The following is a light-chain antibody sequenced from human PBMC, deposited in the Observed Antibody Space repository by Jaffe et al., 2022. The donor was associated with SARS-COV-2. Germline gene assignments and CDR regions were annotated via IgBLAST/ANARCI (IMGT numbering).Light chain of an antibody. CDR1: QSVRSY. V-gene: IGKV3-11*01. CDR3: QQRSNWPLT. CDR2: DAS. J-gene: IGKJ4*01. Sequence: EIVLTQSPATLSLSPGERATLSCRASQSVRSYLAWYQQKPGQAPRLLIYDASNRATGIPARFSGSGSGTDFSLTISSLEPEDSAVYYCQQRSNWPLTFGGGTKVEIK.